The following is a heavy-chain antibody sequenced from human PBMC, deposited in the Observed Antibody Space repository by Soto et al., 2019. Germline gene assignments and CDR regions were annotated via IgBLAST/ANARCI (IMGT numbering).Heavy chain of an antibody. D-gene: IGHD6-13*01. CDR1: GGSISSSSYY. V-gene: IGHV4-39*01. CDR3: ASLGIATA. CDR2: IYYSGST. J-gene: IGHJ5*02. Sequence: SETLSLTCTVSGGSISSSSYYWGWIRQPPGKGLEWIGSIYYSGSTYYNPSLKSRVTISVDTSKNQFSLKLSSVTAADTAVYCCASLGIATAWGQGTLVTVYS.